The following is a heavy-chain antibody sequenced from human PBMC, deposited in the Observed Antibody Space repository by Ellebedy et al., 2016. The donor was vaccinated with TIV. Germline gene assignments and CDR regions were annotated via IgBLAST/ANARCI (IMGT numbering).Heavy chain of an antibody. CDR1: GGSITNYY. Sequence: MPGGSLRLSCNVSGGSITNYYWSWIRQSPGRGLEWIGYKYYSGSTTYNPSLKSRATILMDASKNQFSLTLTSATAADTGVYYCASAYLGGWNFDFWGQGTQVTVST. CDR3: ASAYLGGWNFDF. CDR2: KYYSGST. J-gene: IGHJ4*02. V-gene: IGHV4-59*08. D-gene: IGHD1-26*01.